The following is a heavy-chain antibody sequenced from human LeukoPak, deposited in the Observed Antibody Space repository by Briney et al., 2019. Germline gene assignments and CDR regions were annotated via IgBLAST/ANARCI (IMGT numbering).Heavy chain of an antibody. CDR1: GFAFSRYW. D-gene: IGHD5-24*01. CDR2: IKQDGREK. J-gene: IGHJ4*02. CDR3: AKRGMTTIKEGFDY. V-gene: IGHV3-7*03. Sequence: GGSLRLSCAGSGFAFSRYWMSWVRQAPGKGLGWVANIKQDGREKYYVDSVKGRFTISRDNAKNTLYLQMNSLRAEDTAVYYCAKRGMTTIKEGFDYWGQGTLVTVSS.